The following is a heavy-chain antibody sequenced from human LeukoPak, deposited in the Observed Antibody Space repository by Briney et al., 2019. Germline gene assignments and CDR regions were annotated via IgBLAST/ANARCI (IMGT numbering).Heavy chain of an antibody. Sequence: GESLKISCGGSGYSFSNYWIGWVRQMPGKGLEWMGIIYPGDYETRYSPSFRGLVTISVDKSISTAYLQWSSLKASDTAMYYCAIPPGYCGNDCSFDHWGQGTLVTVSS. CDR1: GYSFSNYW. D-gene: IGHD2-21*02. V-gene: IGHV5-51*01. J-gene: IGHJ4*02. CDR3: AIPPGYCGNDCSFDH. CDR2: IYPGDYET.